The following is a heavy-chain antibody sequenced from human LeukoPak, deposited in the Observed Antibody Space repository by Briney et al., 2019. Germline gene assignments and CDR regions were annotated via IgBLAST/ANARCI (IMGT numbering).Heavy chain of an antibody. CDR2: IRYDGSNK. Sequence: AGGSLGLSCEASGFSFSNYGMHWVRQAPGKGLEWVAFIRYDGSNKNYADSVKGRFTISRDNSKKTLYLEMNSLRAEDTAVYYCAKVRAATTFLVDYWGQGTLVTVSS. V-gene: IGHV3-30*02. D-gene: IGHD1/OR15-1a*01. CDR3: AKVRAATTFLVDY. J-gene: IGHJ4*02. CDR1: GFSFSNYG.